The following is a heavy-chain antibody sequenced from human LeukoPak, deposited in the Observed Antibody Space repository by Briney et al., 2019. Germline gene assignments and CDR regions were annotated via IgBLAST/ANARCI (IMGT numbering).Heavy chain of an antibody. D-gene: IGHD2-21*02. V-gene: IGHV4-59*01. Sequence: SETLSLTCTVSGGSISSYYWSWIRQPPGKGLEWIGYIYYSGSTNYNPSLKSRVTISVDTSKNQFSLKLSSVTAADTAVYYCARARADLGCEWGQGTLVTVSS. CDR1: GGSISSYY. J-gene: IGHJ4*02. CDR3: ARARADLGCE. CDR2: IYYSGST.